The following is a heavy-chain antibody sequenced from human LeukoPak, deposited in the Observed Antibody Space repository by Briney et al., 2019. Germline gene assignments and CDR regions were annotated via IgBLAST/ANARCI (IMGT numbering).Heavy chain of an antibody. CDR3: AKEGYSGYYFDY. J-gene: IGHJ4*02. CDR1: GFTFDDYA. V-gene: IGHV3-9*01. CDR2: ISWNSGNI. Sequence: GGSLRLSCAASGFTFDDYAMHWVRQAPGKGLEWVSGISWNSGNIGYADSVKGRFTISRDNAKNSLYLQMNSLRAEDTALYYCAKEGYSGYYFDYWGQGTLVTVSS. D-gene: IGHD5-12*01.